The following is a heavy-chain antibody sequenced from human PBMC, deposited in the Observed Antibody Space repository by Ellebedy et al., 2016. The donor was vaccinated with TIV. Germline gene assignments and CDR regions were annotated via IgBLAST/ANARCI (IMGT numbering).Heavy chain of an antibody. V-gene: IGHV1-8*01. CDR2: MNPNSGNT. D-gene: IGHD3-22*01. Sequence: AASVKVSCKSSGYTFTSYDINWVRQATGQGLEWMGWMNPNSGNTGYAQKFQGRVTMTRNTSISTAHMELSSLRSEDTTVYYCARGGHYYDSSGYLSMAFGIWGQGTMVSVSS. CDR3: ARGGHYYDSSGYLSMAFGI. J-gene: IGHJ3*02. CDR1: GYTFTSYD.